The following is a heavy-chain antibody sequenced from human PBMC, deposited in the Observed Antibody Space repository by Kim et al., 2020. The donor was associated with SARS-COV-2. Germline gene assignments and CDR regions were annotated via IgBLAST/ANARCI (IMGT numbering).Heavy chain of an antibody. V-gene: IGHV3-23*01. Sequence: GGSLRLSCAASGFTFNKYAMTWVRQAPGKGLEWVSDISNSGGSTYYADSVKGRFTISRDNAKNTLYLQMNSLRAEDTAVYYCAKAPETYYDYDASDIWGQGTMVTVSS. CDR1: GFTFNKYA. CDR3: AKAPETYYDYDASDI. J-gene: IGHJ3*02. D-gene: IGHD3-3*01. CDR2: ISNSGGST.